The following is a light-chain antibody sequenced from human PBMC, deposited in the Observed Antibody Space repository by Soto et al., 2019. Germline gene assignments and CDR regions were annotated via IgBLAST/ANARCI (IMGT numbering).Light chain of an antibody. Sequence: QSALTQPASVSGSPGQSITISCTGTSSDIGNYNYVSWYQQHPGKAPKLIIYEVTNRPSGVSDRFSGSKSGTSASLAISGLQSEDEADYYCAAWDDSLNGVVFGGGTKLTVL. V-gene: IGLV2-14*01. J-gene: IGLJ2*01. CDR2: EVT. CDR3: AAWDDSLNGVV. CDR1: SSDIGNYNY.